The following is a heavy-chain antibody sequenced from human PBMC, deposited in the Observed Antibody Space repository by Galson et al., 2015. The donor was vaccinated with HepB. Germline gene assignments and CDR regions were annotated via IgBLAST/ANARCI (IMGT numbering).Heavy chain of an antibody. D-gene: IGHD3-22*01. CDR2: FDPEDGET. CDR1: GYTLTELS. J-gene: IGHJ4*02. CDR3: ATGYYYDSSGYAAGFDY. Sequence: SVKVSCKVSGYTLTELSMHWVRQAPGKGLEWMGGFDPEDGETIYAQKFQGRVTMTEDTSTDTAYMELSSLRSEDTAVYYCATGYYYDSSGYAAGFDYWGQGTLVTVSS. V-gene: IGHV1-24*01.